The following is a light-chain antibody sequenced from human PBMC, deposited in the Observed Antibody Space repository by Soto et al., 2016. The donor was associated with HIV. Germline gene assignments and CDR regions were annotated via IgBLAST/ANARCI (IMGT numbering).Light chain of an antibody. CDR3: QQTDSFPFT. CDR1: QGIGNE. Sequence: DIQMTQSPPSLSASVGDRVSITCRSSQGIGNELGWYQQKPGRAPKRLIYLISTLQSGVPSRFSGSASGGTGTDFTLTIDSLQPEDFATYYCQQTDSFPFTFGPGTKVNV. V-gene: IGKV1-17*01. CDR2: LIS. J-gene: IGKJ3*01.